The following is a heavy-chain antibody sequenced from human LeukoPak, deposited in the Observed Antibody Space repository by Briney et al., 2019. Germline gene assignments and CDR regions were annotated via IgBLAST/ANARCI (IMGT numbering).Heavy chain of an antibody. V-gene: IGHV3-21*01. J-gene: IGHJ5*02. CDR2: ISSSSSYI. CDR1: GLTFSNYA. CDR3: ARTGQQLVGDNWFDP. D-gene: IGHD6-13*01. Sequence: GGSLRLSCAASGLTFSNYAMSWVRQAPGEGLEWVSSISSSSSYIYYADSVKGRFTISRDNAKNSLYLQMNSLRAEDTAVYYCARTGQQLVGDNWFDPWGQGTLVTVSS.